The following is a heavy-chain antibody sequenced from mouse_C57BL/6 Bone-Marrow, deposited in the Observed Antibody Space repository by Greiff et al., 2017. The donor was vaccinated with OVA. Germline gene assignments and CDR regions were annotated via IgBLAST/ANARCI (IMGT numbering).Heavy chain of an antibody. V-gene: IGHV1-53*01. J-gene: IGHJ3*01. CDR1: GYTFTSYW. Sequence: QVQLQQPGTDLVKPGASVKLSCKASGYTFTSYWMHWVKQRPGQGLEWIGNINPSNGGTNYNEKFKSKATLTVDKSSSTAYMQLSSLTSEDSAVYYCARNNYYGSPWFAYWGQGTLVTVSA. CDR2: INPSNGGT. CDR3: ARNNYYGSPWFAY. D-gene: IGHD1-1*01.